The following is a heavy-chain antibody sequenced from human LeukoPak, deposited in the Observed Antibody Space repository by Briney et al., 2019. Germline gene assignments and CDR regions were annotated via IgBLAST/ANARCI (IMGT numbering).Heavy chain of an antibody. Sequence: GGSLRLSCAASGFTFSSYSMNWVRQAPGKGLEWVSSLSSSSSYIYYADSVKGRFTISRDNAKNSLYLQMNSLRAEDTAVYYCARIEDGGGIAAAGTDYWGQGTLVTLSS. CDR2: LSSSSSYI. CDR3: ARIEDGGGIAAAGTDY. J-gene: IGHJ4*02. CDR1: GFTFSSYS. V-gene: IGHV3-21*01. D-gene: IGHD6-13*01.